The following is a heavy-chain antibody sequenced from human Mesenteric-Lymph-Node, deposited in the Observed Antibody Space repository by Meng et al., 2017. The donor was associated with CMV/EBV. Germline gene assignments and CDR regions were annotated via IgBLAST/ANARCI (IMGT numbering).Heavy chain of an antibody. CDR1: GGSISSSNW. Sequence: SGGSISSSNWWSWVRQPPGKGLEWIGEIFHTGNTNYSPSLKSRVSISIDNSKKQFSLKLSSVTAADTAVYYCARGGDGYNYGGVDYWGQGTLVTVSS. J-gene: IGHJ4*02. CDR3: ARGGDGYNYGGVDY. V-gene: IGHV4-4*02. CDR2: IFHTGNT. D-gene: IGHD5-24*01.